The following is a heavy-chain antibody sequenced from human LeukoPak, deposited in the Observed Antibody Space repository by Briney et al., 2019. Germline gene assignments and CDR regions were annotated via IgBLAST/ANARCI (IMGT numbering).Heavy chain of an antibody. CDR3: ARVGNSYGSQFFDY. D-gene: IGHD5-18*01. J-gene: IGHJ4*02. Sequence: SETLSLTCTVSGGSVSSGSYYWSWIRQPPGKGLEWIGYIYYSGSTNYNPSLKSRVAVSVDTSKNQFSLRLSSVTAADTAVYYCARVGNSYGSQFFDYWGQGTLVTVSS. CDR2: IYYSGST. V-gene: IGHV4-61*01. CDR1: GGSVSSGSYY.